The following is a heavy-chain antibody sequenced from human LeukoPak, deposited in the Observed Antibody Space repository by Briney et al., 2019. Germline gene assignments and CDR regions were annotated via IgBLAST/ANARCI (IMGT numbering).Heavy chain of an antibody. J-gene: IGHJ4*02. CDR2: INPNSGGA. V-gene: IGHV1-2*02. D-gene: IGHD6-25*01. CDR3: AGVPKSPHTATIDY. CDR1: GYTFTDYY. Sequence: ASVKVSCKTSGYTFTDYYMHWVRQAPGQGLEWMGWINPNSGGANYVQKFQGRVTMTRDTSITTIYMELSRLASDDTAIYYCAGVPKSPHTATIDYWGQGTLVTVSS.